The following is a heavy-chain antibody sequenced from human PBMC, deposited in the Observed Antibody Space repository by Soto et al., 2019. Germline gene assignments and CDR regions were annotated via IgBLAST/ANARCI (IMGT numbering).Heavy chain of an antibody. Sequence: QVQLQQWGAGLLKPSETLSLTCAVYGGSFSGYSWTWIRQPPGKGLEWIGEINHSGSTNYKPSLKSRATISVDTSKNQFSLKLSSVTAADTAVYYCARGVIRGGWFYYWGQGTLVTVSS. D-gene: IGHD6-19*01. CDR1: GGSFSGYS. J-gene: IGHJ4*02. CDR2: INHSGST. V-gene: IGHV4-34*02. CDR3: ARGVIRGGWFYY.